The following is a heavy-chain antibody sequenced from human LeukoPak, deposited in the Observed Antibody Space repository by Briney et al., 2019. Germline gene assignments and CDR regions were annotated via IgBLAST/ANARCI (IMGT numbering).Heavy chain of an antibody. V-gene: IGHV1-2*02. CDR2: INPNSGGT. CDR3: ATTLHIVVVTWHAFDI. J-gene: IGHJ3*02. CDR1: GYTFTGYY. D-gene: IGHD2-21*02. Sequence: ASVKVSCKASGYTFTGYYIHWVRQAPGQGLEWMGWINPNSGGTNYALKFQGRVTMTRDTSITTAYMELSRLTSDDTTIYYCATTLHIVVVTWHAFDIWGQGTMVTVSS.